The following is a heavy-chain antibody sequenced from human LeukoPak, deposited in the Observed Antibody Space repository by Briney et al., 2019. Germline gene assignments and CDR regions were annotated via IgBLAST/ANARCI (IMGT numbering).Heavy chain of an antibody. CDR3: ARDRGYCSSTSCSNYGMDV. CDR1: GGSISSYY. D-gene: IGHD2-2*01. CDR2: IYYSGST. V-gene: IGHV4-59*01. J-gene: IGHJ6*02. Sequence: SKTLSLTCTVSGGSISSYYWSWIRQPPGKGLEWIGYIYYSGSTNYNPSLKSRVTISVDTSKNQFSLKLSSVTAADTAVYYCARDRGYCSSTSCSNYGMDVWGQGTTVTVSS.